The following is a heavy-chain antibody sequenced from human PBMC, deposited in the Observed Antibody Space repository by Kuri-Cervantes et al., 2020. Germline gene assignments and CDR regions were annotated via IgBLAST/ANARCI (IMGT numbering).Heavy chain of an antibody. J-gene: IGHJ4*02. CDR2: ISGSGGST. CDR1: GFTFSNHA. CDR3: AKCGFYCTGTTCASYFDY. Sequence: GESLKISCAASGFTFSNHAMSWVRQAPGKGLEWVSVISGSGGSTYYADSVKGRFTISRDTSKNTVYLQVNSLRAEDTAVYYCAKCGFYCTGTTCASYFDYWGQGTLVTVSS. V-gene: IGHV3-23*01. D-gene: IGHD2-8*02.